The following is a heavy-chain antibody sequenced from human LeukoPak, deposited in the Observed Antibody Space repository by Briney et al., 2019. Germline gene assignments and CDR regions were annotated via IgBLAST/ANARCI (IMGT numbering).Heavy chain of an antibody. V-gene: IGHV4-59*08. CDR2: IYYSGST. J-gene: IGHJ3*02. D-gene: IGHD3-22*01. CDR3: ARVFRSYYDSSGSDAFDI. Sequence: PSETLSLTCTVSGGSISSYYWSWIRQPPGKGLEWIGYIYYSGSTNYNPSLKSRVTISVDTSKNQFSLKLSSVTAADTAVYYCARVFRSYYDSSGSDAFDIWGQGTMATVSS. CDR1: GGSISSYY.